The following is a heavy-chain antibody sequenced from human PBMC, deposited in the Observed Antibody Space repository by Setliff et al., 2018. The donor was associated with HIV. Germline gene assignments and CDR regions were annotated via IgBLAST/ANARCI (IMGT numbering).Heavy chain of an antibody. CDR1: GYTFTDYY. CDR2: INPNNGGT. D-gene: IGHD2-2*01. J-gene: IGHJ6*02. V-gene: IGHV1-2*02. CDR3: ARDNCSSSGCYEYSYYGMDV. Sequence: ASVKVSCKASGYTFTDYYMHWVQQAPGQGLEWMGWINPNNGGTNYAQNLQGRGTLTTDTSTSTAYMELRSLRSDDTAVYYCARDNCSSSGCYEYSYYGMDVWGQGTTVTVSS.